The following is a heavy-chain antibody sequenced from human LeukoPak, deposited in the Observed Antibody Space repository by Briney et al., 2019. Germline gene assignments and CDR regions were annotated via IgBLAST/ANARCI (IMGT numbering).Heavy chain of an antibody. V-gene: IGHV4-4*07. CDR1: GGSISPYY. J-gene: IGHJ4*02. CDR2: IYSSENT. CDR3: ARRAPHCTNGVCYSTSPARFSDH. D-gene: IGHD2-8*01. Sequence: SETLSLTCTVSGGSISPYYWSWIRQPAGKGLEWIGRIYSSENTNYNPSLKSRVTMSVDMSKNQFSLKLGSMTAADTAVYYCARRAPHCTNGVCYSTSPARFSDHWGQGTLVTVSS.